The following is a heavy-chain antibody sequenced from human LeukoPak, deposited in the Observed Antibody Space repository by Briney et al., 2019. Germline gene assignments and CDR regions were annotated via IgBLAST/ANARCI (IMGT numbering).Heavy chain of an antibody. V-gene: IGHV4-39*07. D-gene: IGHD6-13*01. J-gene: IGHJ4*02. CDR2: IYYSGST. CDR3: ARVRGQGIAAYYVDY. Sequence: SETLSLTCTVSGGSISSSSYYWGWIRQPPGKGLEWIGSIYYSGSTYYNPSLKSRVTISVDTSKNQFSLKLSSVTAADTAVYYCARVRGQGIAAYYVDYWGQGTLVTVSS. CDR1: GGSISSSSYY.